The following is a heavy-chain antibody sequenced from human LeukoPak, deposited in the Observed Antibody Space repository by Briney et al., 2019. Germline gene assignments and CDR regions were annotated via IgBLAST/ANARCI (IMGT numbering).Heavy chain of an antibody. CDR1: GYTFTCYY. CDR2: INPNSGGK. J-gene: IGHJ4*02. Sequence: ASVKVSCKASGYTFTCYYMHWVRHAPGPGLEWMGRINPNSGGKNYAQKFQGRVTMTRDTSISTAYMELSRLRSDDTAVYYCARARYSSVQPLYWGQGTLVTVSS. V-gene: IGHV1-2*06. D-gene: IGHD6-19*01. CDR3: ARARYSSVQPLY.